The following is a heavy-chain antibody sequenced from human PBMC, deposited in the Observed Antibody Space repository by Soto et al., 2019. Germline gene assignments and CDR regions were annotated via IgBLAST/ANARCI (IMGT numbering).Heavy chain of an antibody. V-gene: IGHV3-23*01. CDR3: AKYVRGVIPSPFDY. CDR1: GFTLSSYA. D-gene: IGHD3-10*01. J-gene: IGHJ4*02. CDR2: ISGSGGST. Sequence: GGSLRLSSAASGFTLSSYAMSWSCQAPGKGLEWVSAISGSGGSTYYADSVKGRFTISRDNSKNTLYLQMNSLRAEDTAVYYCAKYVRGVIPSPFDYWGQGTLVTVSS.